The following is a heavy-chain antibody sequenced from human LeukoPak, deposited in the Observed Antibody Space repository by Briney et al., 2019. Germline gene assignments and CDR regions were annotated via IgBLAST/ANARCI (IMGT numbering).Heavy chain of an antibody. CDR3: ARVALTPPNYYYYMDV. Sequence: SVKVSCKASGGTFSSYAISWVRQAPGQGLEWMGGIIPIFGTANYAQKFQGRVTITTDESTSTAYMELSSLRSEDTAVYYCARVALTPPNYYYYMDVWGKGTTVTVSS. CDR1: GGTFSSYA. CDR2: IIPIFGTA. J-gene: IGHJ6*03. V-gene: IGHV1-69*05. D-gene: IGHD4/OR15-4a*01.